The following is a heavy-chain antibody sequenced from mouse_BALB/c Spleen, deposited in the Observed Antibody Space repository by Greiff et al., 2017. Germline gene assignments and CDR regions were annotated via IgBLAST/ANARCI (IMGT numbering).Heavy chain of an antibody. Sequence: LQESGAELVRPGSSVKISCKASGYAFSSYWMNWVKQRPGQGLEWIGQIYPGDGDTNYNGKFKGKATLTADKSSSTAYMQLSSLTSEDSAVYFCARRALYGSSYCYAMDYWGQGTSVTVSS. J-gene: IGHJ4*01. V-gene: IGHV1-80*01. CDR2: IYPGDGDT. CDR1: GYAFSSYW. D-gene: IGHD1-1*01. CDR3: ARRALYGSSYCYAMDY.